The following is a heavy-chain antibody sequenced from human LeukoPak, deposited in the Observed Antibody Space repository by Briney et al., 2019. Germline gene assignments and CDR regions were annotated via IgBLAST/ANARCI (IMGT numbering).Heavy chain of an antibody. Sequence: PGGSLRLSCVASGFTFSSYWMRWVRQDPRKGLVWVSRINGDGRNINYADSVRGRFTISRDNAKNTLYLQMNTLRVEDTAVYYCTRELMDYDVSTGLHHYYMDVWGQGTTVTVSS. CDR3: TRELMDYDVSTGLHHYYMDV. V-gene: IGHV3-74*01. D-gene: IGHD3-9*01. CDR2: INGDGRNI. J-gene: IGHJ6*02. CDR1: GFTFSSYW.